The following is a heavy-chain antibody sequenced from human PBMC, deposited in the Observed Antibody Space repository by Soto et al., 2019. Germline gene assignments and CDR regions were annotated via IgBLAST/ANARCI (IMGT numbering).Heavy chain of an antibody. CDR3: AKDSTRLYSSGHDY. D-gene: IGHD6-19*01. CDR2: ISYDGSNK. J-gene: IGHJ4*02. CDR1: GFTFSSYG. V-gene: IGHV3-30*18. Sequence: QVQLVESGGGVVQPGRSLRLSCAASGFTFSSYGMHWVRQAPGKGLEWVAVISYDGSNKYYADSVKGRFTISRDNSKNPLYLQMNSLRAEDTAVYYCAKDSTRLYSSGHDYWGQGTLVTVSS.